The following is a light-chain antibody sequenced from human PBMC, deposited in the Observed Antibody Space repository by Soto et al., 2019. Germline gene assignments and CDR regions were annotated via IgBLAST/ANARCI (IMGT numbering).Light chain of an antibody. CDR1: QTVTSSF. V-gene: IGKV3-20*01. CDR3: QQYGNSPRT. Sequence: VVLTQSPGTLALSPWERATLSCRASQTVTSSFLAWYQQKPGQAPRLLISGASNRATDIPDRFSGSGSGTDFTLVISRVGPEDSAVYYCQQYGNSPRTFGQGTKVDIK. J-gene: IGKJ1*01. CDR2: GAS.